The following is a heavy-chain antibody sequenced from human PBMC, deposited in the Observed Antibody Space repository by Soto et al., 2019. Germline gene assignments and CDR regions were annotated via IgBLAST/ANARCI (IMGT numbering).Heavy chain of an antibody. CDR1: GFTCSSYD. V-gene: IGHV3-23*01. D-gene: IGHD2-8*02. J-gene: IGHJ3*02. CDR2: ILVGGST. Sequence: RLSCAASGFTCSSYDMSWVRQAPGKGLEWVSTILVGGSTYYPDSVKGRFTISRDNSKNTVFLQMNSLTAGDTAVYYCAKATATGGGAFDICGTGTMLTVSS. CDR3: AKATATGGGAFDI.